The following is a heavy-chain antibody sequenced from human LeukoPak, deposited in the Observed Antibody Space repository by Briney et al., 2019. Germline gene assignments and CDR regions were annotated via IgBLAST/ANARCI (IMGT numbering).Heavy chain of an antibody. CDR3: TRGLGEHGGVSDR. CDR1: GFIFTSNR. V-gene: IGHV3-7*01. CDR2: IKHDGSEQ. J-gene: IGHJ5*02. Sequence: GGSLRLSCAASGFIFTSNRMNWVRQAPGKGLEWVANIKHDGSEQIYVDSVKGRFTISRDNAKDSVYLQMNGLRAEDTAVYYCTRGLGEHGGVSDRWGQGTLVIVS. D-gene: IGHD3-16*01.